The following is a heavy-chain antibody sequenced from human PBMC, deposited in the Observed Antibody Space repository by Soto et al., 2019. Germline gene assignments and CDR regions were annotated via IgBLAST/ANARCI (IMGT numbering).Heavy chain of an antibody. V-gene: IGHV3-64D*08. D-gene: IGHD3-22*01. Sequence: GGSLRLSCSASGFTFSSYAMHWVRQAPGKGLEYVSAISSNGGSTYYADSVKGRFTISRDNSKNTLYLQMSSLRAEDTAVYYCAKDYYDSSGYAWFDPWGQGTLVTVSS. J-gene: IGHJ5*02. CDR2: ISSNGGST. CDR3: AKDYYDSSGYAWFDP. CDR1: GFTFSSYA.